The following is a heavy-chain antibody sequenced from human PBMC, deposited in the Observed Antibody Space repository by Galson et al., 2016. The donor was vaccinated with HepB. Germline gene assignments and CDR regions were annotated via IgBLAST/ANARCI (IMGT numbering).Heavy chain of an antibody. V-gene: IGHV1-18*01. D-gene: IGHD2-2*01. CDR2: TTLYTGKT. CDR1: GYTFSTYG. J-gene: IGHJ5*02. CDR3: ARAVVPAAAWLDP. Sequence: SVKVSCKASGYTFSTYGIIWVRQAPGQGLEWMGWTTLYTGKTNYAQKFQGRVALTTDTSTSTAYMELRSLTSGDTAVYFCARAVVPAAAWLDPWGQGNLVRVSS.